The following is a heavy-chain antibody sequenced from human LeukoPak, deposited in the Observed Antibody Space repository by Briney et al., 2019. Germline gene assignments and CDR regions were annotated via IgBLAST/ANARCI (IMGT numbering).Heavy chain of an antibody. CDR3: ARTPLNYDSSGYYLGFDY. V-gene: IGHV1-3*03. Sequence: ASVKGSCKASGYTFTSYAMHWVRQAPGQRLEWMGWINAGNGNTKYSQEFQGRVTITRDTSASTAYMELSSLRSEDMAVYYCARTPLNYDSSGYYLGFDYWGQGTLVTVSS. CDR2: INAGNGNT. CDR1: GYTFTSYA. J-gene: IGHJ4*02. D-gene: IGHD3-22*01.